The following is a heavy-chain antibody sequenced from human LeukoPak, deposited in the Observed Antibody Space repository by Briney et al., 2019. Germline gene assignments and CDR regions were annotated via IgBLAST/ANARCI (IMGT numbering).Heavy chain of an antibody. D-gene: IGHD2-2*01. Sequence: ASVKVSCKASGGTFSSYAISWVRQAPGQGLEWMGGIIPIFGTANYAQKFQGSVTITADESTSTAYMELSSLRSEDTAVYYCARDGHPYCSSTSCYLYNWFDPWGQGTLVTVSS. CDR1: GGTFSSYA. CDR3: ARDGHPYCSSTSCYLYNWFDP. CDR2: IIPIFGTA. J-gene: IGHJ5*02. V-gene: IGHV1-69*01.